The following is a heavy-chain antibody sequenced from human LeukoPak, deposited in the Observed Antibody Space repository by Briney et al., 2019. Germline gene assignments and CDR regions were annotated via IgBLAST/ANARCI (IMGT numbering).Heavy chain of an antibody. J-gene: IGHJ4*02. CDR1: GFTFSSYA. CDR2: ISGSGGST. CDR3: AKESGAGDIVVVPAAPFDY. Sequence: GGSLRLSCAASGFTFSSYAMSWVRQAPGKGLEWVSAISGSGGSTYYADSVKGRFTISRDNSKNTLYLQMNSPRAEDTAVYYCAKESGAGDIVVVPAAPFDYWGQGTLVTVSS. D-gene: IGHD2-2*01. V-gene: IGHV3-23*01.